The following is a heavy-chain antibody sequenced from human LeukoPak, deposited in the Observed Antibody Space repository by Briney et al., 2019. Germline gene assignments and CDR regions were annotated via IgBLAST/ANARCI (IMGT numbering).Heavy chain of an antibody. J-gene: IGHJ3*02. V-gene: IGHV4-30-2*01. Sequence: SETLSLTCTVSGGSISSGGYYWSWIRQPPGKGLEWIGYIYHSGSTYYNPSLKSRVTISVDRSKNQFSLKLSSVTAADTAVYYCARDIGSSSFDAFDIWGQGTMVTVSS. CDR1: GGSISSGGYY. CDR3: ARDIGSSSFDAFDI. D-gene: IGHD1-26*01. CDR2: IYHSGST.